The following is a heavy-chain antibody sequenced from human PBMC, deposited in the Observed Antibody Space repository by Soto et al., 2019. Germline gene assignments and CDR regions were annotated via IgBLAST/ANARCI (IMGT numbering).Heavy chain of an antibody. CDR3: ARQPSNGQWFV. CDR1: GYSFTNYW. D-gene: IGHD3-22*01. V-gene: IGHV5-51*01. J-gene: IGHJ6*02. Sequence: GESLKISCNGSGYSFTNYWIGLVRQMPGKGLEWMWIIYPGDSDIRYSPSFQCQVTISADKSISTAYLQWSSLKASDTAMYYCARQPSNGQWFVWGQGTTVTVSS. CDR2: IYPGDSDI.